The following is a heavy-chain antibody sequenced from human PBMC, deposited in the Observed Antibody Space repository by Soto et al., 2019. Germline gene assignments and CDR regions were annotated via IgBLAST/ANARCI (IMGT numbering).Heavy chain of an antibody. CDR2: INHSGST. V-gene: IGHV4-34*01. D-gene: IGHD2-2*01. CDR1: GGSCRGYY. J-gene: IGHJ6*02. Sequence: SEMLCLRCAVEGGSCRGYYWSWIRQPPGKGLEWIGEINHSGSTNYNPSLKSRVTISVDTSKNQFSLKLSSVTAADTAVYYCARAFYVVVPAASPPGNYYYYSGMDVWGQGTTVTVSS. CDR3: ARAFYVVVPAASPPGNYYYYSGMDV.